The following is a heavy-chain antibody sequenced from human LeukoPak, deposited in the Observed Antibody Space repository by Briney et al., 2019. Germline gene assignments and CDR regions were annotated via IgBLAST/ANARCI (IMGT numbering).Heavy chain of an antibody. J-gene: IGHJ4*02. D-gene: IGHD2-15*01. Sequence: SETLSLTCAVSGYSISSGYYWGCIRQPPGKGLEWIGSIYHSGSTYYNPSLKSRVTISVDTSKNQFSLKLSSVTAADTAVYYCAAYCSGGSCYSDSDYWGQGTLVTVSS. CDR1: GYSISSGYY. V-gene: IGHV4-38-2*01. CDR3: AAYCSGGSCYSDSDY. CDR2: IYHSGST.